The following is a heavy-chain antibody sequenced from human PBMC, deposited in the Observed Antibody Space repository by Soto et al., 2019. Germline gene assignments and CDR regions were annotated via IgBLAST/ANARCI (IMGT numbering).Heavy chain of an antibody. J-gene: IGHJ3*02. CDR2: ISSSSSYI. V-gene: IGHV3-21*01. CDR1: GFTFSSYS. Sequence: GGSLRLSCAASGFTFSSYSMNWVRQAPGKGLEWVSSISSSSSYIYYADSVKGRFTISRDNAKNSLYLQMNSLRAEDTAVYYCARGLRWELLAAFDIWDQGTMVTVSS. D-gene: IGHD1-26*01. CDR3: ARGLRWELLAAFDI.